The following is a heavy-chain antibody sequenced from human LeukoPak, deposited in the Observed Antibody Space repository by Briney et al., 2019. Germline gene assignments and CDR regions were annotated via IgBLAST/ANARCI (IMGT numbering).Heavy chain of an antibody. Sequence: PSETLSLTCAVSGASISSSNYYWGWVRQSPGKGLEWIGNIYSSGNTYYNASLKSRVTMYIDTSKNQFSLKLSSVTAADTAMYYCAKSIGYGLIDYWGQGTLVTVSS. CDR1: GASISSSNYY. CDR3: AKSIGYGLIDY. D-gene: IGHD5-12*01. CDR2: IYSSGNT. V-gene: IGHV4-39*01. J-gene: IGHJ4*02.